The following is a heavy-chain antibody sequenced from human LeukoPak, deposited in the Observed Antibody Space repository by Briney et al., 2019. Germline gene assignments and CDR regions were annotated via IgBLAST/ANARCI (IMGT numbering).Heavy chain of an antibody. CDR3: TTENMVRESFDY. D-gene: IGHD3-10*01. CDR2: IKSKTDGGTT. J-gene: IGHJ4*02. CDR1: GFTFSNAW. Sequence: GGSLRLSYAASGFTFSNAWMSWVRQAPGKGLEWVGRIKSKTDGGTTDYAAPVKGRFTISRDDSKNTLYLQMNSLKTEDTAVYYCTTENMVRESFDYWGQGTLVTVSS. V-gene: IGHV3-15*01.